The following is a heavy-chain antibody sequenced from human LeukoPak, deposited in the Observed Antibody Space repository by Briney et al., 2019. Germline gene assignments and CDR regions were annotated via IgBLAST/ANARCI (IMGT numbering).Heavy chain of an antibody. Sequence: GGSLRLSCAASGFTFSSYSMNWVRQAPGKGLEWVSYISSSSSTMYYADSVKGRFTISRDNAKNSLYLQMNSLRDEDTAVYYCASNYLYSGSSGIYFDYWGQGTLVTVSS. D-gene: IGHD1-26*01. CDR3: ASNYLYSGSSGIYFDY. CDR2: ISSSSSTM. J-gene: IGHJ4*02. V-gene: IGHV3-48*02. CDR1: GFTFSSYS.